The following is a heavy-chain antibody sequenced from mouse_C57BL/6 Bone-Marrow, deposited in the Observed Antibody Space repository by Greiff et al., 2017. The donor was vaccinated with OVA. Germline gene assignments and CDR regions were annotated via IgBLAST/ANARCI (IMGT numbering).Heavy chain of an antibody. CDR2: IYPGSGST. V-gene: IGHV1-55*01. D-gene: IGHD6-1*01. J-gene: IGHJ4*01. Sequence: QVQLQQSGAELVKPGASVKMSCKASGYTFTSYWITWVKQRPGQGLEWIGDIYPGSGSTNYNEKFKSKATLTVDTSSSTAYMQLSSLTSEDSAVYYCATRNLSYAMDYWGQGTSVTVSS. CDR1: GYTFTSYW. CDR3: ATRNLSYAMDY.